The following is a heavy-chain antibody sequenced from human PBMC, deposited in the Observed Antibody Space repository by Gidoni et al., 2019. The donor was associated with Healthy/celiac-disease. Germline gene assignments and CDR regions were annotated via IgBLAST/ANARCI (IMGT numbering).Heavy chain of an antibody. CDR1: GFTFSSYS. CDR2: ISSSSSTI. Sequence: EVQLVESGGGLVQPVGSLRLSCAASGFTFSSYSMNWVRQAPGKGLEWVSYISSSSSTIYYADSVKGRFTISRDNAKNSLYLQMNSLRDEDTAVYYCASLLLLSGSYNYFDYWGQGTLVTVSS. J-gene: IGHJ4*02. CDR3: ASLLLLSGSYNYFDY. V-gene: IGHV3-48*02. D-gene: IGHD1-26*01.